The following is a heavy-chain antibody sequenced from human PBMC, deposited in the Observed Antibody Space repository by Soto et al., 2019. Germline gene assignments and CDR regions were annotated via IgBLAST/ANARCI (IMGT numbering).Heavy chain of an antibody. V-gene: IGHV4-4*07. CDR3: ARENYYGSGSTENWLDP. D-gene: IGHD3-10*01. Sequence: SETLSLTCTVSGGSISGYYWSWIRQPAGKGLEWIGRIYTSGRTNYNPPLKSRVTMSVDTSKNQFSLKLSSVTAADTAVYYCARENYYGSGSTENWLDPWGQGTPVTVS. J-gene: IGHJ5*02. CDR1: GGSISGYY. CDR2: IYTSGRT.